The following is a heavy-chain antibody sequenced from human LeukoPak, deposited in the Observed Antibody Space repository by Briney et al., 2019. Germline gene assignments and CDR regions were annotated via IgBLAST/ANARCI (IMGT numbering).Heavy chain of an antibody. V-gene: IGHV3-53*01. CDR3: AKSLYSSGDAFDI. Sequence: GGSLRLSCTVSGFTVSSNSMGWVRQAPGKGLEWVSFIYSDNTHYSDSVKGRFTISRDNSKNTLYLQMNSLRAEDTAVYYCAKSLYSSGDAFDIWGQGTMVTVSS. CDR2: IYSDNT. J-gene: IGHJ3*02. D-gene: IGHD6-19*01. CDR1: GFTVSSNS.